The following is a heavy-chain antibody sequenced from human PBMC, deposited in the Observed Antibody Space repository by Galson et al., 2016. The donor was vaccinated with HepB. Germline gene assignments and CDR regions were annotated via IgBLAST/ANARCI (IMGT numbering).Heavy chain of an antibody. CDR1: GFTFSDYS. J-gene: IGHJ4*02. Sequence: SLRLSCAASGFTFSDYSMNWVRQAPGKGPEWVAYIYSSSGLVYYADSVKGRFTISRDNARNSLYLEMNSLKYEDTSLYYCVRVGREDYGGKTFGYDYLGLGTQVTVSS. CDR2: IYSSSGLV. D-gene: IGHD4-23*01. V-gene: IGHV3-48*02. CDR3: VRVGREDYGGKTFGYDY.